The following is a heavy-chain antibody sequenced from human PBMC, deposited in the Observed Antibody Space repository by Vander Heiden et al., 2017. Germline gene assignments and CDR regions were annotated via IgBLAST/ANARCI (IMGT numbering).Heavy chain of an antibody. Sequence: VESGGGVVQPGRSLRLSCVASGFSFRTYAMHWVRHFPGKGLEWLSFTSNDGTEKLYAESVKGRFAVSRDNSQHTLFLQLSSLRPDDTAVYFCARDCCCSETRCNYHHGMDVWGQGTTVTGSS. D-gene: IGHD2-15*01. CDR1: GFSFRTYA. J-gene: IGHJ6*02. CDR2: TSNDGTEK. V-gene: IGHV3-30*09. CDR3: ARDCCCSETRCNYHHGMDV.